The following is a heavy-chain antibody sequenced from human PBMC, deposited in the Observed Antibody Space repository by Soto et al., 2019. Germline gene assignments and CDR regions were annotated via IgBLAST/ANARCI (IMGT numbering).Heavy chain of an antibody. CDR2: INAGDGNT. D-gene: IGHD3-10*01. Sequence: QVHLVQSGAEVKKPGASVNVSCKASGYIFTHYAIHWVRQAPGQRLEWMGRINAGDGNTRYSQNFQDRVTITRDTSASTAYMQLSSLTSEDSTLYFCARGSVSFDSWGQGTLVTVSS. J-gene: IGHJ4*02. CDR1: GYIFTHYA. CDR3: ARGSVSFDS. V-gene: IGHV1-3*01.